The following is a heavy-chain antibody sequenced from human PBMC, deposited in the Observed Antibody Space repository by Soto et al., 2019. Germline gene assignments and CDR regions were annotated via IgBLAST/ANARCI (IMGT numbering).Heavy chain of an antibody. V-gene: IGHV3-30*18. CDR3: AKASHCNKGRCSLGLIGDRAFDI. CDR2: ISYDGSKK. J-gene: IGHJ3*02. Sequence: ARLVESGGGVVQPGRSLRLSCEASGLTFSAYGMHWVRQAPGKGLEWVATISYDGSKKYFGDSVKGRFTISRDNSKSTLYLEMNSLRTEDTAVYYCAKASHCNKGRCSLGLIGDRAFDIWGQGTMVTVSS. D-gene: IGHD2-8*01. CDR1: GLTFSAYG.